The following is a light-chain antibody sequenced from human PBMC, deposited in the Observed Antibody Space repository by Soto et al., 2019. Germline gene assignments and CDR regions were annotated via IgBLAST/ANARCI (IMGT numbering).Light chain of an antibody. J-gene: IGLJ2*01. CDR1: SSNIGSNS. Sequence: QSVLTQPPSASGTPGQRVTISCSGSSSNIGSNSVNWYQQLPGTAPKVVIYDNHQRPSGVPDRFSGSKSGTSASLGITGLQTGDEADYYCGTWDSSLSAVVFGGGTQLTVL. V-gene: IGLV1-44*01. CDR2: DNH. CDR3: GTWDSSLSAVV.